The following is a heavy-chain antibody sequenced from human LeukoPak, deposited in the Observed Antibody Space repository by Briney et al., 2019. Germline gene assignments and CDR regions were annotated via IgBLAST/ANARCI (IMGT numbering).Heavy chain of an antibody. CDR1: GFTFSSYG. J-gene: IGHJ4*02. Sequence: PGGSLRLSCAASGFTFSSYGMHWVRQAPGKGLEWLAIIRYDGSNNYADSVKGRFTISRDNSKNMLYLQMNSLRPEDTAVYHCAKRWRVGATDAPYFDYWGQGTLVTVSS. V-gene: IGHV3-30*02. CDR3: AKRWRVGATDAPYFDY. D-gene: IGHD1-26*01. CDR2: IRYDGSN.